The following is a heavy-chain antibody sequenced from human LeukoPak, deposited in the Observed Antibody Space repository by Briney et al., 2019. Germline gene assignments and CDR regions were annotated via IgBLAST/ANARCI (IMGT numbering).Heavy chain of an antibody. V-gene: IGHV3-23*01. D-gene: IGHD6-13*01. CDR2: IRIGGGGT. CDR1: GFDLTTYA. Sequence: GVSLRLSCAASGFDLTTYAMTWVRQPPAQGMEWVSSIRIGGGGTYYADSVKGRFTISRDNSENTLHLQMNNLRVEDTARYFCARCMVLSQGWCNWFDPWGQGTLVTVSS. CDR3: ARCMVLSQGWCNWFDP. J-gene: IGHJ5*02.